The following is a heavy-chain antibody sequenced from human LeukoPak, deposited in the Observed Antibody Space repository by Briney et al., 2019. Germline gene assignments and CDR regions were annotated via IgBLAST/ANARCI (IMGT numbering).Heavy chain of an antibody. D-gene: IGHD5-12*01. CDR1: GYTFTSYG. J-gene: IGHJ5*02. CDR3: ARAGLRYSGRRENWFDP. V-gene: IGHV1-18*01. CDR2: ISAYNGNT. Sequence: GASVKVSCKASGYTFTSYGISWVRQAPGQGLEWMGWISAYNGNTNYAQKLQGRVTMTTDTSTSTAYMELRSLRSDDTVVYYCARAGLRYSGRRENWFDPWGQGTLVTVSS.